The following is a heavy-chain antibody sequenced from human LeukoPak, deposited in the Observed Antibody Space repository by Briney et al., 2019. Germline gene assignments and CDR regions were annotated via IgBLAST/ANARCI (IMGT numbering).Heavy chain of an antibody. CDR3: ARRGPYFDY. J-gene: IGHJ4*02. CDR2: IGSTSADI. D-gene: IGHD3-10*01. Sequence: GGSLRLSCTASGFIFSNHGMNWVRQAPGKGLEWISYIGSTSADIYYVDSVKGRFTISRDNAKNSLYLQMNSLRAEDTAIYYCARRGPYFDYWGQGILVTVSS. V-gene: IGHV3-21*05. CDR1: GFIFSNHG.